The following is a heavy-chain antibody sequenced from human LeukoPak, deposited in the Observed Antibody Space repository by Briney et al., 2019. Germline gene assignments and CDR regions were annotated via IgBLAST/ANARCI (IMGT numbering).Heavy chain of an antibody. CDR2: IKQDGSEK. CDR3: ATAKKVGSWGPAFDY. D-gene: IGHD1-26*01. Sequence: GGSLRLSCAASGFTFSNYWMTWVRQAPGKGLEWVANIKQDGSEKYYVDSVKGRFTISRDNAKNSLYLQMNSLRAEDTAVYYCATAKKVGSWGPAFDYWGQGTLVTVSS. J-gene: IGHJ4*02. V-gene: IGHV3-7*01. CDR1: GFTFSNYW.